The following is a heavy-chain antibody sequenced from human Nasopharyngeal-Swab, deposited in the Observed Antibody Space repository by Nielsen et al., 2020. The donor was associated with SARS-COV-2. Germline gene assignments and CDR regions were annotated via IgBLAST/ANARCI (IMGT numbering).Heavy chain of an antibody. Sequence: GESLKISCAASGFTVSNHAMSWVRQAPGKGLEWISGISSRNDDTFYADSVKGRFIISRDNSRNSLYLQMNSLRGEDTALYYCAKGPTLLVVIDYWGQGTLVTVSS. J-gene: IGHJ4*02. D-gene: IGHD3-22*01. CDR3: AKGPTLLVVIDY. CDR2: ISSRNDDT. V-gene: IGHV3-23*01. CDR1: GFTVSNHA.